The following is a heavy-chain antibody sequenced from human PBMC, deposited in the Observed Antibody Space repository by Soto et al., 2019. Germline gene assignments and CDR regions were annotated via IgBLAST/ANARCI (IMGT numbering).Heavy chain of an antibody. CDR2: VHNSGST. V-gene: IGHV4-59*01. J-gene: IGHJ4*02. Sequence: QVQLQESGPGLVKPSETLSLSCTVSGDPISRYHWSWIRQTPGKGLEWIGYVHNSGSTSYNPSLTRRVTISIDTSRKQFSLRLRSVTAADTAVYYCTGDRNNRVWYKYWGQGTLVTVSS. D-gene: IGHD6-19*01. CDR1: GDPISRYH. CDR3: TGDRNNRVWYKY.